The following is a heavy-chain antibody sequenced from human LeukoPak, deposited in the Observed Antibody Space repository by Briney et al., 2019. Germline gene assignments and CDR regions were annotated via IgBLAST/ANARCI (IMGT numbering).Heavy chain of an antibody. CDR3: ARNFGSGSPNYYTYYGLDV. J-gene: IGHJ6*02. CDR2: ISSSATYT. D-gene: IGHD3-10*01. Sequence: PGGSLRLSCAASGFTFSDNYMSWFRQAPGKGLEWVSYISSSATYTNYADSVKGRFTISRDNSKNSLYLQMNSLRAEDTAVYYCARNFGSGSPNYYTYYGLDVWGQGTTVTVSS. CDR1: GFTFSDNY. V-gene: IGHV3-11*06.